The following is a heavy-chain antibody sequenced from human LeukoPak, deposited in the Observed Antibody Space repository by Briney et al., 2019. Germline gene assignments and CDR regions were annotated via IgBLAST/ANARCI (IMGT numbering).Heavy chain of an antibody. CDR3: MTSSSWTYYYYGMDV. J-gene: IGHJ6*02. CDR2: IYYSGST. V-gene: IGHV4-39*01. Sequence: PSETLSLTCTVSGGSISSSSYYWGWIRQPPGKGLEWIGSIYYSGSTYYNPSLKSQVTISVDTSKNQFSLKLSSVTAADTAVYYCMTSSSWTYYYYGMDVWGQGTTVTVSS. CDR1: GGSISSSSYY. D-gene: IGHD6-13*01.